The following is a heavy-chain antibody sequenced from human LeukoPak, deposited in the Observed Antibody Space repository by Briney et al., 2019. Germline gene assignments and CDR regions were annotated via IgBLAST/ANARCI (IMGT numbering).Heavy chain of an antibody. Sequence: GGSLRLSCAASGFTFSSYAMHWVRQAPGKGVEWVAVISYDGSNKYYADSVKGRFTISRDNSKNTLYLQMNSLRAEDTAVYYCARAAAGGAFDIWGQGTMVTVSS. CDR3: ARAAAGGAFDI. J-gene: IGHJ3*02. D-gene: IGHD2-15*01. CDR1: GFTFSSYA. V-gene: IGHV3-30*04. CDR2: ISYDGSNK.